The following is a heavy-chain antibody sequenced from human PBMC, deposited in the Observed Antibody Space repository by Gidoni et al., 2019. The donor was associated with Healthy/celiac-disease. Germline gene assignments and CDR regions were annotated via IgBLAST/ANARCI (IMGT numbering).Heavy chain of an antibody. D-gene: IGHD5-12*01. J-gene: IGHJ3*02. CDR2: ISGSGGST. Sequence: EVQLLESGGGLVQPGGSLRLSCAASGFTFSSQAMSWVRQAPGKGLEWVSAISGSGGSTYYADSVKGRFTISRDNSKNTLYLQMNSLRAEDTAVYYCAKDCDSGYDSNDAFDIWGQGTMVTVSS. CDR1: GFTFSSQA. CDR3: AKDCDSGYDSNDAFDI. V-gene: IGHV3-23*01.